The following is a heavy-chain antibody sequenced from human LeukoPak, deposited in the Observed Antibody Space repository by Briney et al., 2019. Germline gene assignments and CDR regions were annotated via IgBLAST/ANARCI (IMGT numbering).Heavy chain of an antibody. Sequence: ASVKVSCKASGGTFSSYAISWVRRAPGQGLEWMGLINTNTGNPTYAQGFTGRFVFSLDTSVSTAYLQISSLKAEDTAVYYCARTLYYYDSSGTTPKHVDAFDIWCQGTMVTVSS. CDR1: GGTFSSYA. CDR3: ARTLYYYDSSGTTPKHVDAFDI. D-gene: IGHD3-22*01. V-gene: IGHV7-4-1*02. CDR2: INTNTGNP. J-gene: IGHJ3*02.